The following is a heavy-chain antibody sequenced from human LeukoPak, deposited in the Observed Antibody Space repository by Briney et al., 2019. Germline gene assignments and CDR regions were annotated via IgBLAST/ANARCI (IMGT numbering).Heavy chain of an antibody. Sequence: SETLSLTCSVSGGSISSYYWSWSRQPPGKGLEWIGYIYYSGSTNYNPSLKSRVTISVDTSKNQFSLKLSSVTAADTAVYYCARHSATLAFDIWGQGTMVTVSS. CDR2: IYYSGST. D-gene: IGHD2-15*01. V-gene: IGHV4-59*08. J-gene: IGHJ3*02. CDR1: GGSISSYY. CDR3: ARHSATLAFDI.